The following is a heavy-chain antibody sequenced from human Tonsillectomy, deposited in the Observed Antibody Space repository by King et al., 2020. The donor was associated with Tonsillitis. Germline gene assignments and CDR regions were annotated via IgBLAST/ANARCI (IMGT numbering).Heavy chain of an antibody. J-gene: IGHJ2*01. CDR3: AREEHYGGNSRGEDWYFDL. CDR2: ISSSSSYI. Sequence: VQLVESGGGLVKPGGSLRLSCAASGFTFSSYSMNWVRQAPGKGLEWVSSISSSSSYIYYADSVKGRFTISRDNAKNSLYLQMNSLRAEDTAVYYCAREEHYGGNSRGEDWYFDLWGRGTLVTVSS. V-gene: IGHV3-21*01. D-gene: IGHD4-23*01. CDR1: GFTFSSYS.